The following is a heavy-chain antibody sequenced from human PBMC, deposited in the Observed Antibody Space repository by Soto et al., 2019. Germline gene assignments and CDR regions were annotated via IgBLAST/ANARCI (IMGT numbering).Heavy chain of an antibody. Sequence: QVQMQESGPGLLKPSETLSLTCTVSGGSIRDYFWTWIRQPPGKGLEWIGYIYYSGRTNYNPSLKSRVSISVDTSTIHVSLQLTSVSAADTAVYYCARVVADDCGEAGGFYSWGQGTLGTVSS. J-gene: IGHJ4*02. CDR2: IYYSGRT. CDR1: GGSIRDYF. D-gene: IGHD4-17*01. V-gene: IGHV4-59*01. CDR3: ARVVADDCGEAGGFYS.